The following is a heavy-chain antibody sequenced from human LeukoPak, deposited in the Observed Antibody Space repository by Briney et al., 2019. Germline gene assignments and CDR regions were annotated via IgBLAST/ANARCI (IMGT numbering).Heavy chain of an antibody. D-gene: IGHD4-17*01. CDR2: ISYDGSNK. CDR1: GFTFSSYA. Sequence: TGGSLRLSCAASGFTFSSYAMHWVRQAPGKGLEWVAVISYDGSNKYYADSVKGRFTISRDNSKNTLYLQMNSLRAEDTAVYYCAKDGYGDYSYYFDYWGQGTLVTVPS. V-gene: IGHV3-30*04. J-gene: IGHJ4*02. CDR3: AKDGYGDYSYYFDY.